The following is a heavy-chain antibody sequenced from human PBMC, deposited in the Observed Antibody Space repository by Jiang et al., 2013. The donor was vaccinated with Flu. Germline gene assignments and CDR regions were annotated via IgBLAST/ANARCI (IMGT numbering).Heavy chain of an antibody. J-gene: IGHJ6*04. V-gene: IGHV6-1*01. CDR2: TYYRSKWYN. Sequence: QTLSLTCAISGDSVSSNSAAWNWIRQSPSRGLEWLGRTYYRSKWYNDYAVSVKSRITINPDTSKNQFSLQLNSVTPEDTAVYYCARDPVIHDSVYYYYYGMDVWGKGTTVTVSS. D-gene: IGHD2-21*01. CDR3: ARDPVIHDSVYYYYYGMDV. CDR1: GDSVSSNSAA.